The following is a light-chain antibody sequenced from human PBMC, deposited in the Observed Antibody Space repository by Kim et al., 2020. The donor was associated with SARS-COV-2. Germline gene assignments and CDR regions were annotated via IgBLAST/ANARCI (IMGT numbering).Light chain of an antibody. CDR3: QSYDSSLSGYV. CDR2: GNS. CDR1: SSNIGAGYD. V-gene: IGLV1-40*01. J-gene: IGLJ1*01. Sequence: RVTISCTGSSSNIGAGYDVHWYQQLPGTAPKLLIYGNSIRPSGVPDRFSGSKSGTSASLAITGLQAEDEADYYCQSYDSSLSGYVFGTGTKVTVL.